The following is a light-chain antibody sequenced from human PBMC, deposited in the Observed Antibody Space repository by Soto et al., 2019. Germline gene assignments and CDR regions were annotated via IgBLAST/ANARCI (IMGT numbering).Light chain of an antibody. Sequence: QSALTQPASVSGSPGQSITISCTGTSSDVGGYNYVSWYQQHPGKAPKLMIYEVSNRPSGVSNRFSGSKADNTASLTISGLQAEDEADYYCSSYTRNSTLVFGGGTQLTV. CDR2: EVS. J-gene: IGLJ3*02. CDR1: SSDVGGYNY. V-gene: IGLV2-14*01. CDR3: SSYTRNSTLV.